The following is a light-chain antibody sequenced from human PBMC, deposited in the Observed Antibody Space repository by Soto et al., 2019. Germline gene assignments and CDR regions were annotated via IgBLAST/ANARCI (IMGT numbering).Light chain of an antibody. J-gene: IGLJ1*01. CDR1: SSDIGGYDY. V-gene: IGLV2-14*01. CDR2: EVR. CDR3: CSYTRTSNHYF. Sequence: QSALTQPASVSGSPGESITISCTGTSSDIGGYDYVSWYQQRPGKAPKLMIYEVRYRPSGVSNRFSGSKSGNTASLTISGLQAEDEAVYYCCSYTRTSNHYFFGSVTRSPS.